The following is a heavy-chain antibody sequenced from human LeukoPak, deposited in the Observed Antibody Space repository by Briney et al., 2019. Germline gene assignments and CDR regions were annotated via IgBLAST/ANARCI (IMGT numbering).Heavy chain of an antibody. CDR2: ISYDGSNK. D-gene: IGHD3-16*02. Sequence: GGSLRLSCAASGFTFSSYGMHWVRQAPGKGLEWVAVISYDGSNKYYADSVKGRFTISRDNSKNTLYLQMNSLRAEDTAVYYCARASYDYVWGSYRPLPYYYYMDVWGKGTTVTVSS. V-gene: IGHV3-30*03. CDR1: GFTFSSYG. J-gene: IGHJ6*03. CDR3: ARASYDYVWGSYRPLPYYYYMDV.